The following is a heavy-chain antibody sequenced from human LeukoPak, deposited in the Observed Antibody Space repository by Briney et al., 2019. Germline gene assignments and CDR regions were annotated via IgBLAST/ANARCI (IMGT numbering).Heavy chain of an antibody. CDR1: GYTFTGYY. V-gene: IGHV1-2*02. J-gene: IGHJ6*03. CDR3: ARGGSSTSLYYYYYYYKDV. D-gene: IGHD2-2*01. CDR2: INPKSGGT. Sequence: GASVKVSCKASGYTFTGYYMHWVRQAPGQGLGWMGWINPKSGGTNYAQKFQGRVTMTRDTSISTAYMELSSLRSDDTAVYYCARGGSSTSLYYYYYYYKDVWGKGTTVTVSS.